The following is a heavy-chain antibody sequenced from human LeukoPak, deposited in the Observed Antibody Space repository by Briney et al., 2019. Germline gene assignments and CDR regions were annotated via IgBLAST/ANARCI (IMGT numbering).Heavy chain of an antibody. CDR3: ARDGSSRYSYDTSGSKFEYLQY. CDR2: IVPIFGIA. CDR1: GGTFNNYA. D-gene: IGHD3-22*01. Sequence: SVKVSCKASGGTFNNYAIIWVRQAPGQGLEWMGRIVPIFGIANYAQKFQGRVTMNADKSTSTTYMELNNLRPEDTAVYYCARDGSSRYSYDTSGSKFEYLQYWGQGTLVTVSS. V-gene: IGHV1-69*04. J-gene: IGHJ1*01.